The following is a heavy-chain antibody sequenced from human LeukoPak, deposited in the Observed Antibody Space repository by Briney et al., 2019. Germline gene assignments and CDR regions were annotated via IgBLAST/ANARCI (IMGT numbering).Heavy chain of an antibody. CDR1: GFTFSSYG. CDR2: ISYDGSNK. V-gene: IGHV3-30*03. J-gene: IGHJ4*02. CDR3: ASQGAYDSSGYSPDY. D-gene: IGHD3-22*01. Sequence: PGRSLRLSCAASGFTFSSYGMHWVRQAPGKGLEWVAVISYDGSNKYYADSVKGRFTISRDNSKNTLYLQMNSLRAEDMAVYYCASQGAYDSSGYSPDYWGQGTLVTVSS.